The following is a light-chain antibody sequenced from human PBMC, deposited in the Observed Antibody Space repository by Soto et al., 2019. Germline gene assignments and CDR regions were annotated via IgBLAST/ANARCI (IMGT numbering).Light chain of an antibody. V-gene: IGLV2-14*01. Sequence: QSVLTQPASVSGSPGQSITISCTGTSSDVGGYKHVSWYQHHPGKAPKLMIYEVSNRPSGVSNRFSGSKSGYTASLTISGLQAEDEADYYCQSYDPTLRTSLFGGGTNSPS. J-gene: IGLJ2*01. CDR3: QSYDPTLRTSL. CDR1: SSDVGGYKH. CDR2: EVS.